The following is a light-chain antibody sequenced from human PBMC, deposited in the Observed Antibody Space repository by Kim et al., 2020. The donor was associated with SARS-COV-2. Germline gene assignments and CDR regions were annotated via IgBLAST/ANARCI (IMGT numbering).Light chain of an antibody. CDR2: GAS. V-gene: IGKV3-20*01. CDR3: QQYGSSPT. Sequence: LSPGQRATLSCGASQSVSSGYLGWYQQRPGQAPRLLIYGASRRATGIPDRFSGSGSGTDFTLTISRLEPEDFAVYYCQQYGSSPTFGQGTRLEIK. CDR1: QSVSSGY. J-gene: IGKJ5*01.